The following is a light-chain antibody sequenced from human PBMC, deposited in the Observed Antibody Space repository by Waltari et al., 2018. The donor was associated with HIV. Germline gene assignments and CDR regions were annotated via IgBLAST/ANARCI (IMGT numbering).Light chain of an antibody. J-gene: IGLJ3*02. V-gene: IGLV8-61*01. CDR2: STN. CDR3: VLYVGSGIWV. Sequence: QTVVTQEPSFSVSPGGTVTLTCGLNSGSVSTSHYTSWYQQTPGQSPRTLIYSTNTRSSGVPDRFSGSILGNKAALTITGAQADDESDYYCVLYVGSGIWVFGGGTKLTVL. CDR1: SGSVSTSHY.